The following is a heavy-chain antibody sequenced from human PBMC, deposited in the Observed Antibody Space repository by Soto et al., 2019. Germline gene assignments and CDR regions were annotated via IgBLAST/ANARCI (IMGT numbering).Heavy chain of an antibody. Sequence: QVQLLQSGAEVKKPGSSVRVSCEASGGTFRTYAISWVRQAPGQGLEWMGEIIPIFGTVNYAQKFQGRVTITADESTTTVYMDLRSLSSEDTAVYYCAKGAVAGTPTSYYYYCMDVWGQGTTVTVSS. CDR1: GGTFRTYA. CDR2: IIPIFGTV. J-gene: IGHJ6*02. V-gene: IGHV1-69*12. CDR3: AKGAVAGTPTSYYYYCMDV. D-gene: IGHD6-19*01.